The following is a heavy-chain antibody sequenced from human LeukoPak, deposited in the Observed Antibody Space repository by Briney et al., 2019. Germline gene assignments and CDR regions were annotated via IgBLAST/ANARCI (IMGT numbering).Heavy chain of an antibody. CDR3: ARQEPYYYHYMDV. V-gene: IGHV5-51*01. D-gene: IGHD1-14*01. CDR2: IYPGESDT. CDR1: GYRLTNYW. Sequence: GGSLEISCKGSGYRLTNYWLGWVRPVPGKGLEGMGIIYPGESDTRYSPSFQRQVTISADKAISTAYLQWSSLRASDTAMYYCARQEPYYYHYMDVWGKGTAVTVSS. J-gene: IGHJ6*03.